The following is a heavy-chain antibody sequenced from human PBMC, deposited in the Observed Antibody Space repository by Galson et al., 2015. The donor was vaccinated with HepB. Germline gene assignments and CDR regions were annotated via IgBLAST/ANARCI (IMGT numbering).Heavy chain of an antibody. CDR2: ISYDGSNK. CDR1: GFTFSSYG. D-gene: IGHD3-22*01. J-gene: IGHJ4*02. V-gene: IGHV3-30*18. CDR3: AKVPYYYDSSGYYYPEY. Sequence: SLRLSCAASGFTFSSYGMHWVRQAPGKGLEWVAVISYDGSNKYYADSVKGRFTISRDNSKNTLYLQMNSLRAEDTAVYYCAKVPYYYDSSGYYYPEYWGQGTLGTVSS.